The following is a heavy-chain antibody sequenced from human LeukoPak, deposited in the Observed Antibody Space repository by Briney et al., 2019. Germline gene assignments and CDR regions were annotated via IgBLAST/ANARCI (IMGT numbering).Heavy chain of an antibody. CDR2: IIPIFGTA. V-gene: IGHV1-69*06. CDR1: GGTFSSYA. D-gene: IGHD1-26*01. CDR3: ARVYSAGFYDI. J-gene: IGHJ3*02. Sequence: EASVKVSCKASGGTFSSYAISWVRQAPGQGLEWMGGIIPIFGTANYAQKFQGRVTITADKSTSTAYMELSSLTFDDTAVYYCARVYSAGFYDIWGQGTMVTVSS.